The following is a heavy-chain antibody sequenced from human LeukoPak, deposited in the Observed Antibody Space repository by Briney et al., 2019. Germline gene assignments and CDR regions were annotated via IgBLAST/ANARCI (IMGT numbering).Heavy chain of an antibody. V-gene: IGHV3-48*01. CDR1: GFTFSSYS. D-gene: IGHD3-10*01. CDR3: ARDGPRPQLITMVRGVNFDY. CDR2: ISSSSSTI. Sequence: GGSLRLSCAASGFTFSSYSMNWVRQAPGKGLEWVSYISSSSSTIYYADSVKGRFTISRDNAKNSLYLQMNSLRAEDTAVYYCARDGPRPQLITMVRGVNFDYWGQGTLVTVSS. J-gene: IGHJ4*02.